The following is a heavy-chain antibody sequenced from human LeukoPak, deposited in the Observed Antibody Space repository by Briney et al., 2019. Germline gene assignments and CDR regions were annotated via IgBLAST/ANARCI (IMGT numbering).Heavy chain of an antibody. J-gene: IGHJ4*02. V-gene: IGHV4-59*08. D-gene: IGHD3/OR15-3a*01. CDR3: ARLDCAGHDACYNH. CDR2: VSSDGTT. CDR1: GDSVTSYY. Sequence: NPSETLSLTCSVSGDSVTSYYWNWIRQPPGKGLEWIGDVSSDGTTNYTPSLRSRVIMSVDTANNHLSLNLTSLNAADTAIYYCARLDCAGHDACYNHWGRGTLVTVSS.